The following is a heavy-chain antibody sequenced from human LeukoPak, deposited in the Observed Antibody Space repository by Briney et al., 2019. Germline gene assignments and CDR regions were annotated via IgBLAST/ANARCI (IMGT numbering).Heavy chain of an antibody. J-gene: IGHJ3*02. CDR1: GFTFSDYY. CDR2: IYYSGST. CDR3: ARQTAVAGRLDAFDI. V-gene: IGHV4-59*08. D-gene: IGHD6-19*01. Sequence: PGGSLRLSCAASGFTFSDYYMSWIRQPPGKGLEWIGYIYYSGSTNYNPSLKSRVTISVDTSKNQFSLKLSSVTAADTAVYYCARQTAVAGRLDAFDIWGQGTMVTVSS.